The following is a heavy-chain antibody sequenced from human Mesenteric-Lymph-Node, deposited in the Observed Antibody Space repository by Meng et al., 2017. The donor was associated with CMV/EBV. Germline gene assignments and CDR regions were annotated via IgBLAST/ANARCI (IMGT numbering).Heavy chain of an antibody. J-gene: IGHJ4*02. CDR1: GVSVTSGAYH. CDR3: AKSRSSTPGIVDD. CDR2: IYGTGIT. D-gene: IGHD2/OR15-2a*01. V-gene: IGHV4-61*08. Sequence: QAQVQDAGPGLGKPSETLPLTCIVSGVSVTSGAYHWSWIRQSPGKGLEWIGYIYGTGITIYNPSLKSRVTILLETSKNQFSLKLNSVTTADTAVYYCAKSRSSTPGIVDDWGQGTLVTVSS.